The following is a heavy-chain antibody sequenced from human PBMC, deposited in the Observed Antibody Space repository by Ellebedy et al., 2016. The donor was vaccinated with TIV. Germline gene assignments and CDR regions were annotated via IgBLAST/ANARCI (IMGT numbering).Heavy chain of an antibody. J-gene: IGHJ6*03. V-gene: IGHV4-34*01. CDR3: ARGLSIAARRPFQYYYYMDV. CDR1: GGSISSYY. D-gene: IGHD6-6*01. Sequence: SETLSLXXTVSGGSISSYYWSWIRQPPGKGLEWIGEINHSGSTNYNPSLKSRVTISVDTSKNQFSLKLSSVTAADTAVYYCARGLSIAARRPFQYYYYMDVWGKGTTVTVSS. CDR2: INHSGST.